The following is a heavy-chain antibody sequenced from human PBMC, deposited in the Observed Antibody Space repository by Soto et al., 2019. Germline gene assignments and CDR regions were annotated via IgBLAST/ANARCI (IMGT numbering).Heavy chain of an antibody. Sequence: QVQLVQSGAEVKKPGASLKVSCKASGYTFTSYDINWVRQAPGQGFEWWGWMNPNRGTTVYPQKFQGSVPMTRNTSIGTAYMELSGLRSEVTAVYFRARGQYSSSRCLKYWSQGTLVTVS. J-gene: IGHJ4*02. D-gene: IGHD6-6*01. CDR1: GYTFTSYD. CDR3: ARGQYSSSRCLKY. V-gene: IGHV1-8*01. CDR2: MNPNRGTT.